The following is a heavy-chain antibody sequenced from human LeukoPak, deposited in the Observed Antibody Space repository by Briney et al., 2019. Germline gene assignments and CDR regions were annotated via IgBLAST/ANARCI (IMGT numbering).Heavy chain of an antibody. Sequence: PAGSLRLTCAASGFTFDDYAMYWVRQTPGKGPEWVSLIRWDGGATFYADSVRGRFTISRDNNKNSLYLQMYSLKIEDSAVYYCAIDEVPSGGNFYYYMDVSGKGTTVTVSS. CDR1: GFTFDDYA. CDR3: AIDEVPSGGNFYYYMDV. CDR2: IRWDGGAT. J-gene: IGHJ6*03. D-gene: IGHD2-15*01. V-gene: IGHV3-43D*04.